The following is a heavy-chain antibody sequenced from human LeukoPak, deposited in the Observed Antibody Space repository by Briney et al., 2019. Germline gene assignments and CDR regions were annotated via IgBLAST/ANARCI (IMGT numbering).Heavy chain of an antibody. CDR1: GGSISSYY. V-gene: IGHV4-4*07. J-gene: IGHJ3*02. CDR3: ARDFGADAFDI. CDR2: VYASGST. D-gene: IGHD3-10*01. Sequence: PSETLSLTCTVSGGSISSYYWSWIRQPAGKGLEWIGRVYASGSTNHNPSLKSRVTMSVDTSKSQISLKLSSVTAADTAVYYCARDFGADAFDIWGQGTRVTLSS.